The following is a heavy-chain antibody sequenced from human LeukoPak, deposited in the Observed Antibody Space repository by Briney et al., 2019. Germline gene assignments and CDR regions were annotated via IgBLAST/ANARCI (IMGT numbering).Heavy chain of an antibody. CDR1: GFTFSSYW. CDR2: INSDGTST. V-gene: IGHV3-74*01. CDR3: VRGGGADRPYGLDV. Sequence: GGSLTLSCAAFGFTFSSYWIHWVRQAPGKGPVWVSRINSDGTSTTYADPVKGRFTISRDSGKNTVYLQMNSLRAEDTAVYYCVRGGGADRPYGLDVWGQGTTVTVSS. J-gene: IGHJ6*02. D-gene: IGHD6-6*01.